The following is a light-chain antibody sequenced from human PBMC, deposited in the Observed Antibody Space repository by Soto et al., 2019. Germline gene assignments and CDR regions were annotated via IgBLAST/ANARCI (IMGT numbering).Light chain of an antibody. V-gene: IGKV1D-12*01. J-gene: IGKJ3*01. CDR3: QQGNSFPFT. CDR1: QGISNW. CDR2: AAS. Sequence: DIQMTQYPSSVSASVADRVSMACRASQGISNWLSWYQQKPGRAPKLLNYAASSLQSGVSSRFSGSGSGTDFTLTISSLQPEDFATYYCQQGNSFPFTFGPGTKVDIK.